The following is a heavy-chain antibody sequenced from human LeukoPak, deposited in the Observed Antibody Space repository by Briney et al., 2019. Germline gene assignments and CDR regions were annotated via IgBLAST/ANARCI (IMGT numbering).Heavy chain of an antibody. V-gene: IGHV3-30*02. Sequence: GGSPTLSCAASGFTFSLHNMHWVRQAPGKGLEWVSFKRFDRNNEDYADSVKGRFTISRDNSKNTLYLQMNSLRPEDTAIYYCAKDNSAWAFDYWGQGTLVTVSS. D-gene: IGHD1-26*01. CDR1: GFTFSLHN. CDR2: KRFDRNNE. J-gene: IGHJ4*02. CDR3: AKDNSAWAFDY.